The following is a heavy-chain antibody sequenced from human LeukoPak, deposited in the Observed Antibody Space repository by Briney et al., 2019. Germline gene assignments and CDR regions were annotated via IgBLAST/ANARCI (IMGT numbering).Heavy chain of an antibody. Sequence: GSLRLSCAASGFTFSSYAMSWVRQAPGKGLEWVGRFKSRRDGGTTDYAAAEKGRFTISRDDSKNTLWLQMNSLKTEDTAVYYCTAEQWQRFGYWGQGTLVTVSS. CDR1: GFTFSSYA. D-gene: IGHD5-12*01. J-gene: IGHJ4*02. CDR3: TAEQWQRFGY. V-gene: IGHV3-15*01. CDR2: FKSRRDGGTT.